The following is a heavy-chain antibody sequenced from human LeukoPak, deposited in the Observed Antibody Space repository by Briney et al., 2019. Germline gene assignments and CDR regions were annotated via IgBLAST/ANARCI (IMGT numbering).Heavy chain of an antibody. CDR1: GGSISSSRDY. Sequence: SETLSLTCIVSGGSISSSRDYWAWIRQPPGKGLEWIANIYYSGSTYYSPSLKSRVTISVDTSKNHLSLSLNSVTAADTAVYYCAASLWFGIYPDYWGQGSLVTVSS. CDR2: IYYSGST. D-gene: IGHD3-10*01. V-gene: IGHV4-39*07. J-gene: IGHJ4*02. CDR3: AASLWFGIYPDY.